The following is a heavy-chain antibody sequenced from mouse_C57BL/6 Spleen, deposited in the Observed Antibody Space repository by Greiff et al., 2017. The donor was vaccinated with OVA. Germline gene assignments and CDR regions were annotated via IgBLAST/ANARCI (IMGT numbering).Heavy chain of an antibody. J-gene: IGHJ3*01. D-gene: IGHD1-1*01. CDR2: ISYDGSN. Sequence: EVHLVESGPGLVKPSQSLSLTCSVTGYSITSGYYWNWIRQFPGNKLEWMGYISYDGSNNYNPSLKNRISITRDTSKNQFFLKLNSVTTEDTATYYCAREDYGSSPRFAYWGQGTLVTVSA. CDR3: AREDYGSSPRFAY. V-gene: IGHV3-6*01. CDR1: GYSITSGYY.